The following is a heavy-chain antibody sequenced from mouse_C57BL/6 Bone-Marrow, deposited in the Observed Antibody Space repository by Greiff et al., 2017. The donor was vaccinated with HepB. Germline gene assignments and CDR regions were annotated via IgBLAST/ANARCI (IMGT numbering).Heavy chain of an antibody. Sequence: VQLVESGPELVKPGASVKISCKASGYAFSSSWMNWVKQRPGKGLEWIGRIYPGDGDTNYNGKFKGKATLTADKSSSTAYMQLSSLTSEDSAVYFCAMLYGNVFAYWGQGTLVTVSA. CDR2: IYPGDGDT. D-gene: IGHD2-1*01. J-gene: IGHJ3*01. CDR1: GYAFSSSW. CDR3: AMLYGNVFAY. V-gene: IGHV1-82*01.